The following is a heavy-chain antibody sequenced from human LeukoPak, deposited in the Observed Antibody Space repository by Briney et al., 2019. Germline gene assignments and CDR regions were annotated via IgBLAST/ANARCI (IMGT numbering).Heavy chain of an antibody. V-gene: IGHV3-48*03. CDR3: AKDAHYDILTGYADY. J-gene: IGHJ4*02. CDR2: ISSSGSTI. CDR1: GFTFSSYE. Sequence: GGSLRLSCAASGFTFSSYEMNWVRQAPGKGLEWVSYISSSGSTIYYADSVKGRFTISRDNSKNTLYLQMNSLRAEDTAVYYCAKDAHYDILTGYADYWGQGTLVTVSS. D-gene: IGHD3-9*01.